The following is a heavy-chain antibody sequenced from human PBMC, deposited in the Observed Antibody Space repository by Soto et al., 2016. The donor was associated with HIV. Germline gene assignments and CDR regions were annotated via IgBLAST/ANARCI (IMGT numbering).Heavy chain of an antibody. CDR1: GFTFDDYA. CDR2: ISWNSGSI. D-gene: IGHD4-17*01. CDR3: AKGDYGDYRPSYFDY. J-gene: IGHJ4*02. Sequence: EVQLVESGGGLVQPGRSLRLSCAASGFTFDDYAMHWVRQAPGKGLEWVSGISWNSGSIGYADSVKGRFTISRDNAKNSLYLQMNSLRTEDMALYYCAKGDYGDYRPSYFDYWGQGTLVTVSS. V-gene: IGHV3-9*03.